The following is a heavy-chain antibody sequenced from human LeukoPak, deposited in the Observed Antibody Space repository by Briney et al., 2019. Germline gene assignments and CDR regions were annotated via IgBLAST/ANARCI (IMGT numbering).Heavy chain of an antibody. CDR2: ISSSSSYI. V-gene: IGHV3-21*01. CDR3: ARQLAAAGTVNYYYYGMDV. Sequence: GGSLRLPCAASGFTFSSYSMNWVRQAPGKGLEWVSSISSSSSYIYYADSVKGRFTISRDNAKNSLYLQMNSLRAEDTAVYYCARQLAAAGTVNYYYYGMDVWGQGTTVTVSS. J-gene: IGHJ6*02. D-gene: IGHD6-13*01. CDR1: GFTFSSYS.